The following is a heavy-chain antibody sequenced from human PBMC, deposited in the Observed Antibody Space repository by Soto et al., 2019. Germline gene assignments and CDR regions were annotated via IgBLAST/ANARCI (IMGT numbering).Heavy chain of an antibody. J-gene: IGHJ3*02. CDR3: ARGLGGPYAFDI. CDR2: IYYSGST. D-gene: IGHD3-10*01. Sequence: SETLSLTCTVSGGSISSGGYYWSWIRQHPGKGLEWIGYIYYSGSTYYNPSLKSRVTISVDTSKNQFSLKLSSVTAADTAVYYCARGLGGPYAFDIWGQGTMVTVSS. CDR1: GGSISSGGYY. V-gene: IGHV4-31*03.